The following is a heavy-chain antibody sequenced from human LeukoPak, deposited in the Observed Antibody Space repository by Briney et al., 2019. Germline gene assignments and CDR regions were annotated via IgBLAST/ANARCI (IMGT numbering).Heavy chain of an antibody. Sequence: PSETLSLTCAVYGGSFSGYYWSWIRQPPGKGLEWIGEINHSGSTNYNPSLKSRVTISVDTSKNQFSLKLSSVTAADTAVYYCARAVQTIFGVVTGFDPWGQGTLVTVSS. CDR3: ARAVQTIFGVVTGFDP. V-gene: IGHV4-34*01. CDR2: INHSGST. CDR1: GGSFSGYY. D-gene: IGHD3-3*01. J-gene: IGHJ5*02.